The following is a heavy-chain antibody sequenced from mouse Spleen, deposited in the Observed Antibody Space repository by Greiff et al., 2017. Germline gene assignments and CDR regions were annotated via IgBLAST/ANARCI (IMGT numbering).Heavy chain of an antibody. V-gene: IGHV5-12-1*01. CDR1: GFTFSSYY. CDR2: ISNSGGST. CDR3: ARDQLFYFDY. J-gene: IGHJ2*01. D-gene: IGHD4-1*02. Sequence: DVQLVESGGGLVKLGGSLKLSCAASGFTFSSYYMSWVRQTPEKRLEWVATISNSGGSTYYPDSVKDRFTISRDNAKNTLYLQMSSLNSEDTAVYYCARDQLFYFDYWGQGTTLTVSS.